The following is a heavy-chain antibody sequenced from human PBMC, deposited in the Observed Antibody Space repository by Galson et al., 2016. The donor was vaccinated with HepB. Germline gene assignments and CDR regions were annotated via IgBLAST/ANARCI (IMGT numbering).Heavy chain of an antibody. D-gene: IGHD3-9*01. J-gene: IGHJ3*02. Sequence: SVKVSCKASGGIFRSYAISWMRQAPGQGLEWMGEIIPVLGTPRHAQKFQGRITISADKSTNTVYMELSSLRSEDTAIYYCAGDDILTGPSAFDIWGQGTMVTVSS. CDR3: AGDDILTGPSAFDI. CDR1: GGIFRSYA. V-gene: IGHV1-69*10. CDR2: IIPVLGTP.